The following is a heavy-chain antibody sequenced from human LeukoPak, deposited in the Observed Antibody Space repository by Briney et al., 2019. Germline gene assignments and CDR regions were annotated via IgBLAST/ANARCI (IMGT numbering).Heavy chain of an antibody. CDR1: GGSFSGYY. Sequence: LSLTCAVYGGSFSGYYWSWIRQAPGKGLEWVSYISSRGSTTYHADSVKGRFTISRDNAKNSLYLQMNSLGVEDTAVYYCARVIPPGRAAAGSFDYWGQGMLVTVSS. D-gene: IGHD6-13*01. J-gene: IGHJ4*02. CDR2: ISSRGSTT. V-gene: IGHV3-11*04. CDR3: ARVIPPGRAAAGSFDY.